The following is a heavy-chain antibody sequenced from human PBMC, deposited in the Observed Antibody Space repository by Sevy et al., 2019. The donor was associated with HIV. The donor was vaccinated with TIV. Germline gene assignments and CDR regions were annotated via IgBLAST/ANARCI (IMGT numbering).Heavy chain of an antibody. CDR1: GFTFSSYA. J-gene: IGHJ4*02. Sequence: GGSLRLSCAASGFTFSSYAMSWVRQAPGKGLEWVSAISGSGGSTYYADSVKGRFTISRDNSKNTLYLQMNSLRAEDTAVYYCGRPSGGRGAQLDYWGQGTLVTVSS. V-gene: IGHV3-23*01. CDR3: GRPSGGRGAQLDY. D-gene: IGHD3-10*01. CDR2: ISGSGGST.